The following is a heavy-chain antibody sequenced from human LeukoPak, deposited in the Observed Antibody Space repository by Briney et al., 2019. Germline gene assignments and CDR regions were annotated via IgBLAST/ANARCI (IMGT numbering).Heavy chain of an antibody. CDR1: GGSISSSSYY. CDR3: ARHSSSWYYFGY. D-gene: IGHD6-13*01. CDR2: IYYSGSN. J-gene: IGHJ4*02. Sequence: SETLSLTCSVSGGSISSSSYYWGWIRQPPGKGLEWIGSIYYSGSNYYNPSLKSRVTISVDTSKNQFSLKLSSVTATDTAVCSCARHSSSWYYFGYWGQGTLVTVSS. V-gene: IGHV4-39*01.